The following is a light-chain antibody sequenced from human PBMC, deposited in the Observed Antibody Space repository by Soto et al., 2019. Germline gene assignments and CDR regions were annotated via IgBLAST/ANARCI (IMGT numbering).Light chain of an antibody. V-gene: IGLV4-69*01. Sequence: QTVVTQSPSASASLGASVKLTCTLSSGHSNYAIAWHQQQPEKGPRFLMILNTDGSHTNGDGIPDRFSGSTSGAERYLTISSLQSEDEADYYCQTWDTGIRVFGGGTKVTVL. CDR3: QTWDTGIRV. CDR2: LNTDGSH. CDR1: SGHSNYA. J-gene: IGLJ3*02.